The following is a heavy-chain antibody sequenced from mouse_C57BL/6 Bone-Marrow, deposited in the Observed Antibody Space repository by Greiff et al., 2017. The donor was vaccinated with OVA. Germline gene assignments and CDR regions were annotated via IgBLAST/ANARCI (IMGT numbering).Heavy chain of an antibody. CDR2: ISNLAYSI. D-gene: IGHD4-1*01. Sequence: EVQGVESGGGLVQPGGSLKLSCAASGFTFSDYGMAWVRQAPRKGPEWVAFISNLAYSIYYADTVTGRFTISRENAKNTLYLEMSSLRSEDTAMYYCARLSNWAWFAYWGQGTLVTVSA. J-gene: IGHJ3*01. V-gene: IGHV5-15*01. CDR3: ARLSNWAWFAY. CDR1: GFTFSDYG.